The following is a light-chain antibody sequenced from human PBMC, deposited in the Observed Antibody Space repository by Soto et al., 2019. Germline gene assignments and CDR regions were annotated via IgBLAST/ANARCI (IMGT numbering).Light chain of an antibody. V-gene: IGKV1-5*01. Sequence: DIQMTQSPSTLSASVGYRVTITGRASQSISSWLAWYQQKPGKAPKLLIYDASSLESGVPSRFSGSGSGTEFTLTISSLQPEDIATYYCQQYENLPTFGQGTRLEI. CDR1: QSISSW. J-gene: IGKJ5*01. CDR3: QQYENLPT. CDR2: DAS.